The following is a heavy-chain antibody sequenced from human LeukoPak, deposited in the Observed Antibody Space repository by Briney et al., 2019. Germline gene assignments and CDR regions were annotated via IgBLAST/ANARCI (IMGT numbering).Heavy chain of an antibody. J-gene: IGHJ4*02. CDR2: ISGSGGST. D-gene: IGHD3-9*01. Sequence: PGGSLRLSCAASGFTFSSYAMSWVRQAPGKGLEWVSAISGSGGSTYYADSVKGRFTISRDNSKNTLYLQMNSLRAEDTAVYYCAKVVEGYFDWLLYPPDHWGQGTLVTVSS. CDR1: GFTFSSYA. V-gene: IGHV3-23*01. CDR3: AKVVEGYFDWLLYPPDH.